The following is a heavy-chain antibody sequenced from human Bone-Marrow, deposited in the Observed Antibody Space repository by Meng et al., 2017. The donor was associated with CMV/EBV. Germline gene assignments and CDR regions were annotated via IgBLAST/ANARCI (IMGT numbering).Heavy chain of an antibody. CDR1: GGSVSSGSYY. V-gene: IGHV4-61*01. Sequence: SETLSLTCTVSGGSVSSGSYYWSWIRQPPGKGLEWIGYIYYSGSTNYNPSLKSRVTISVDTSKNQFSLKLSSVTAADTAVYYCARKYSSSEGGPYYFDYRGQGTLVTVSS. CDR3: ARKYSSSEGGPYYFDY. D-gene: IGHD6-6*01. J-gene: IGHJ4*02. CDR2: IYYSGST.